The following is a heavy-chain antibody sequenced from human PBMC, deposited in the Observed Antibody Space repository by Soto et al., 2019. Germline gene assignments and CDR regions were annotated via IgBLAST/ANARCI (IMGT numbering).Heavy chain of an antibody. Sequence: QVQLQESAPGLVKPSQTLSLTCTVSGGSISSGGYYWSWIRQHPGKGLEWIGYIYYSGSTYYNPSLKSRVTISVDTSKNQFSLKLSSVTAADTAVYYCARAIHSTVYYYYYGMDVWGQGTTVTVSS. CDR1: GGSISSGGYY. J-gene: IGHJ6*02. V-gene: IGHV4-31*03. D-gene: IGHD4-17*01. CDR2: IYYSGST. CDR3: ARAIHSTVYYYYYGMDV.